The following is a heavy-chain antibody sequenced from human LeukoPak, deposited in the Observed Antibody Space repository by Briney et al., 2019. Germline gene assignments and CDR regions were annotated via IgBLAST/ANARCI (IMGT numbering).Heavy chain of an antibody. Sequence: SQTLSLTCAVSGGSISSGGYSWSWIRQPPGKGLEWIGYIYHSGSTYYNPSLKSRVTISVDRSKNQFSLKLSSVTAADTAVYYCARYCSGGSCYSRWFDPWGQGTLVPSPQ. CDR1: GGSISSGGYS. CDR3: ARYCSGGSCYSRWFDP. V-gene: IGHV4-30-2*01. CDR2: IYHSGST. D-gene: IGHD2-15*01. J-gene: IGHJ5*02.